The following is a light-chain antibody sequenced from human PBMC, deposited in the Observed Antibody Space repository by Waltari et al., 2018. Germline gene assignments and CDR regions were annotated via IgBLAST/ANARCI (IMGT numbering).Light chain of an antibody. J-gene: IGLJ3*02. CDR3: CSYVGPNTFWV. CDR2: DIN. Sequence: QSALTQPRSVSGSPGQSVTISCTGTSSDVGGYNYVSWYQQEPGKAPKLMIYDINKRPSGVPDRFSGSKSGNTASLTISGVQAEDEADYYCCSYVGPNTFWVFGGGTKLTVL. V-gene: IGLV2-11*01. CDR1: SSDVGGYNY.